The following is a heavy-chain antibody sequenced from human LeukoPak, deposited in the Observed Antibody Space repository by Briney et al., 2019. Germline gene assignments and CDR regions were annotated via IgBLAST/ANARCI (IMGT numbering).Heavy chain of an antibody. J-gene: IGHJ4*02. D-gene: IGHD3-3*01. CDR2: IIPIFGTA. Sequence: GASVKVSCKASGGTFSSYAISWVQQAPGQGLEWMGGIIPIFGTANYAQKFQGRVTITADESTSTAYMELSSLRSEDTAVYYCASQYYDFWSGYPQWGQGTLVTVSS. CDR1: GGTFSSYA. CDR3: ASQYYDFWSGYPQ. V-gene: IGHV1-69*01.